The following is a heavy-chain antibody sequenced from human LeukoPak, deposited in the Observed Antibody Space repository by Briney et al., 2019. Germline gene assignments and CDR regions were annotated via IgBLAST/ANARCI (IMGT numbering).Heavy chain of an antibody. J-gene: IGHJ4*02. D-gene: IGHD4-11*01. CDR1: GGSISSYY. CDR3: ARGTVDRRVLDY. Sequence: SETLSLTCTVSGGSISSYYWSWIRQPPGKGLEWIGYIYYSGSTNYNPSLKSRVTISVDTSKNQFSLKLSSVTAADTAVYYCARGTVDRRVLDYWGQGTLVTVSS. V-gene: IGHV4-59*01. CDR2: IYYSGST.